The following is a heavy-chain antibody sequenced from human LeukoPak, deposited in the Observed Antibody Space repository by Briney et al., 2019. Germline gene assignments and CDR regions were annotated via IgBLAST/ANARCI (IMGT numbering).Heavy chain of an antibody. CDR3: ARDPFGQQRGARMDV. Sequence: GASVKVSCKASGYTFTSYGISWVRQATGQGLEWMGWISVHNGDTNYAQKLQGRVTMTTDTSTSTAYMELRSLRSDDTAVYYCARDPFGQQRGARMDVWGQGTTVTVSS. CDR2: ISVHNGDT. V-gene: IGHV1-18*01. D-gene: IGHD6-13*01. CDR1: GYTFTSYG. J-gene: IGHJ6*02.